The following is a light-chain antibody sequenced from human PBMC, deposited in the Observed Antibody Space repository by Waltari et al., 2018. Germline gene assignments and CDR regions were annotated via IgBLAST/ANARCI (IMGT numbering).Light chain of an antibody. J-gene: IGLJ3*02. CDR3: CSYAGSSTLV. V-gene: IGLV2-23*01. CDR2: EGS. Sequence: QSALTQAASVSGSPWQSINISCTGTSSDVGGYKPVSWYQQIPGKAPKPMIYEGSKRPSGVSNRFSGSKSGNTASLTISGLQAEDEADYYCCSYAGSSTLVFGGGTKLTVL. CDR1: SSDVGGYKP.